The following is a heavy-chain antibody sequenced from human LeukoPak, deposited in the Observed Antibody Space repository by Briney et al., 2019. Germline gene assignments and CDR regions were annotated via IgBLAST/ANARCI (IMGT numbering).Heavy chain of an antibody. CDR2: IYYSGNT. Sequence: SETLSLTCTVSGGSVSSGSYYWSWIRQPPGKGLEWIGYIYYSGNTNYNPSLKSRLTISEDTPKNQFSPKLSSVTAADTAVYCCARGRINSSGYFDYWGQGTLVTVSS. CDR1: GGSVSSGSYY. J-gene: IGHJ4*02. CDR3: ARGRINSSGYFDY. V-gene: IGHV4-61*01. D-gene: IGHD6-19*01.